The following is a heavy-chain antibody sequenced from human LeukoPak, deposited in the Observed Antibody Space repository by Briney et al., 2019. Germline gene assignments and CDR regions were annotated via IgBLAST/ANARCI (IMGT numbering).Heavy chain of an antibody. V-gene: IGHV1-2*02. CDR2: INPNSGGT. D-gene: IGHD6-19*01. J-gene: IGHJ4*02. CDR1: GYTFTGYY. Sequence: ASVKVSCKASGYTFTGYYMHWVRQAPGQGLEWMGWINPNSGGTNYAQKFQGRVTMTRDTSISTAYMELSRLRSDDTAVYYCARDRWTYSSGRGAPDYWGQGTLVTVSS. CDR3: ARDRWTYSSGRGAPDY.